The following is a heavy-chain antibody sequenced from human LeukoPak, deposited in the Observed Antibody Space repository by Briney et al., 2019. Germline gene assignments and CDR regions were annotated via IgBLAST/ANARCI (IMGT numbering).Heavy chain of an antibody. D-gene: IGHD3/OR15-3a*01. CDR3: ARQTGSGLFILP. V-gene: IGHV4-39*01. CDR2: IYYSGNT. CDR1: GVSISSSNSY. Sequence: MSSETLSLTCTVSGVSISSSNSYWGWIRQPPGKGLEWIGSIYYSGNTYYNASLKSRVTISIDTSKNQFSLKLTSVTAADTAVYYCARQTGSGLFILPGGQGTLVTVSS. J-gene: IGHJ4*02.